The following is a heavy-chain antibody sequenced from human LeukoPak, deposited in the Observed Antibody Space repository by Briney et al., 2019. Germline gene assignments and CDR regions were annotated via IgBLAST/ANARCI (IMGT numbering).Heavy chain of an antibody. CDR2: IIPILGIA. CDR3: ATGVAAAGLYYFDY. J-gene: IGHJ4*02. CDR1: GGTFSSYA. V-gene: IGHV1-69*04. D-gene: IGHD6-13*01. Sequence: AASVKVSCKASGGTFSSYAISWVRQAPGQGLEWMGRIIPILGIANYAQKFQGRVTITADKSTSTAYMELSSLRSEDTAVYYCATGVAAAGLYYFDYWGQGTLVTVSS.